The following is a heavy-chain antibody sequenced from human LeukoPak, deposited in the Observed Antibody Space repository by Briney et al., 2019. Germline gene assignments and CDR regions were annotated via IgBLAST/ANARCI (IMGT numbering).Heavy chain of an antibody. CDR3: ARPQYSGSYYDY. Sequence: SETLSLTCTVSGGSISSSSYYWGWIRQPPGKGLEWIGSIYYSGSTYYNPSLKSRVTISVDTSKNQFSLKLSSVTAADTAVYYCARPQYSGSYYDYWGQGTLVTVSS. CDR2: IYYSGST. V-gene: IGHV4-39*01. CDR1: GGSISSSSYY. D-gene: IGHD1-26*01. J-gene: IGHJ4*02.